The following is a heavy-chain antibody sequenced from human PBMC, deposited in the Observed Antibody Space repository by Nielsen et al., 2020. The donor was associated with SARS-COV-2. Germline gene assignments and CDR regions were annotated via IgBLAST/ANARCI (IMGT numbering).Heavy chain of an antibody. CDR3: AKLVGPDSY. D-gene: IGHD1-26*01. CDR1: GFTFSGNA. Sequence: GGSLRLSCAASGFTFSGNAVSWVRQAPGKGLEWVSVMSRSGDSTDYADSVKGRFTISRDSSKNTLYLQMNSLRAEDTAVYYCAKLVGPDSYWGQGTLVTVSS. V-gene: IGHV3-23*01. J-gene: IGHJ4*02. CDR2: MSRSGDST.